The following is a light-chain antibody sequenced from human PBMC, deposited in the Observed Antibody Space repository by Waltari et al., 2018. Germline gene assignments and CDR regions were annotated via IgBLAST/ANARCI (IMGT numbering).Light chain of an antibody. CDR3: QAWDTTTAV. CDR2: QDN. Sequence: SYELTQPPSLSVSPGQPASITCSGDKLGDKYACWYQQKPGQSPVLVIYQDNKRPSGIPERFSCSNSRDTATLTISGTQAMDEADYYCQAWDTTTAVFGGGTKLTVL. CDR1: KLGDKY. V-gene: IGLV3-1*01. J-gene: IGLJ3*02.